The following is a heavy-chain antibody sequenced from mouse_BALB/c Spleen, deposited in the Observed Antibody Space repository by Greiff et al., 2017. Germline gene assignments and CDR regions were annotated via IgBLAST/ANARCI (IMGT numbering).Heavy chain of an antibody. D-gene: IGHD2-1*01. V-gene: IGHV1-69*02. CDR1: GYTFTSYW. CDR3: SGECNDFDD. CDR2: IYTSDSYT. J-gene: IGHJ2*01. Sequence: VQLLQPGAELVRPGASLKLSCTASGYTFTSYWINWVKQRPGQGLEWIGTIYTSDSYTNYNQKFKDMATLTVDKSSNTAYMQLSSPTSEDSAVYYCSGECNDFDDWGEGTTLTVSS.